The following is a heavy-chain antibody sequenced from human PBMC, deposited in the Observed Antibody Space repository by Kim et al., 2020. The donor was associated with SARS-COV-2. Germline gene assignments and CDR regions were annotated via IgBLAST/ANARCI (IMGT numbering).Heavy chain of an antibody. V-gene: IGHV3-11*05. D-gene: IGHD3-16*02. J-gene: IGHJ6*02. CDR2: ISSSSSYT. CDR1: GFTFSDYY. CDR3: ARVGYDYVWGSYRDYYYYYGMDV. Sequence: GGSLRLSCAASGFTFSDYYMSWIRQAPGKGLEWVSYISSSSSYTNYADSVKGRFTISRDNAKNSLYLQMNSLRAEETAVYYCARVGYDYVWGSYRDYYYYYGMDVWGQGPKVTVSS.